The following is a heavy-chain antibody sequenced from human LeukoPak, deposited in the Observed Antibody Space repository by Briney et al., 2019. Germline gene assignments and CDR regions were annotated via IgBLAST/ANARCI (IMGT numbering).Heavy chain of an antibody. J-gene: IGHJ4*02. Sequence: GGSLRLSCAASGFTFSSYGMHWVRQAPGKGLEWVAVIWYDGSNKYYADSVKGRFTISRDNSKNTLYLQMNSLRAEDTAVYYCARETVNYGDFIDYWGQGTLVTVSS. V-gene: IGHV3-33*01. CDR3: ARETVNYGDFIDY. D-gene: IGHD4-17*01. CDR1: GFTFSSYG. CDR2: IWYDGSNK.